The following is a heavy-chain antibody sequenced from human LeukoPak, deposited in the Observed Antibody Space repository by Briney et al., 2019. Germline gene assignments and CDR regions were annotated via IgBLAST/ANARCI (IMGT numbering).Heavy chain of an antibody. D-gene: IGHD3-10*01. V-gene: IGHV3-7*01. J-gene: IGHJ4*02. CDR1: GFTFSSYW. Sequence: GGSLRLSCAASGFTFSSYWMSWVRQAPGKGLEWVANIKQDGSEKYYVDSVKGRFTISRDNAKNSLYLQMNSLRAEDTAVYYCARGGVYGSDPGVFDYWGQGTLVTVSS. CDR3: ARGGVYGSDPGVFDY. CDR2: IKQDGSEK.